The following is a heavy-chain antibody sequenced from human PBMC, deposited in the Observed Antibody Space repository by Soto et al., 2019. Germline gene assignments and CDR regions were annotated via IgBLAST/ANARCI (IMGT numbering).Heavy chain of an antibody. CDR2: INSASTTT. Sequence: DVQLVESGGGLVQPGGSLRLSCAASGFPFSTYPMHWVRQAPGKGLEWISYINSASTTTFHADSVKGRFTVSRDNAKNSLYLQQTSLRHEATAVYYCTRDLSHWGQGTLVTVSS. V-gene: IGHV3-48*02. CDR3: TRDLSH. J-gene: IGHJ1*01. CDR1: GFPFSTYP.